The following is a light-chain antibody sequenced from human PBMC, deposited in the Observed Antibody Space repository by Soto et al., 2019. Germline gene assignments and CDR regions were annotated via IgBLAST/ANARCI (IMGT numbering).Light chain of an antibody. Sequence: PGERATLSCRASQSVRSFLAWYQQKPGQAPRLLIYDASNRATGIPARFSGSGSGTHFTLTISRLEPGDFAVYYCQQYGSSGTFGQGTKVDIK. J-gene: IGKJ1*01. CDR3: QQYGSSGT. CDR1: QSVRSF. CDR2: DAS. V-gene: IGKV3-20*01.